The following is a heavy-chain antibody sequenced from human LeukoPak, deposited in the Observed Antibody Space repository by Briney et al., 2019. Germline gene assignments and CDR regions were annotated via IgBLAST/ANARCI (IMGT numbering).Heavy chain of an antibody. J-gene: IGHJ4*02. D-gene: IGHD4-11*01. CDR2: IYYSGGT. Sequence: SEALSLTCAVYGESLNSYYWSWIRQPPGKGLEWIGYIYYSGGTNYNPSLKSRVTISVDTSKNQFSLKLSSVTAADTAVYYCARARAFTVDYWGQGTLVTVSS. V-gene: IGHV4-59*01. CDR3: ARARAFTVDY. CDR1: GESLNSYY.